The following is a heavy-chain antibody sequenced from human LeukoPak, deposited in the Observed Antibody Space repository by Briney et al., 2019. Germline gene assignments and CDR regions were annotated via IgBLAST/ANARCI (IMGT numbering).Heavy chain of an antibody. CDR1: GLTVSRNF. V-gene: IGHV3-66*01. D-gene: IGHD6-19*01. CDR2: MYRDGRT. CDR3: AKAVAGTSEEV. Sequence: GGSLRLSCAASGLTVSRNFMSWVRQAPGKGLEWVSVMYRDGRTYYADSVKGRFTISRDNSKNTLYLQMNSLRAEDTAVYYCAKAVAGTSEEVWGQGTLVTVSS. J-gene: IGHJ4*02.